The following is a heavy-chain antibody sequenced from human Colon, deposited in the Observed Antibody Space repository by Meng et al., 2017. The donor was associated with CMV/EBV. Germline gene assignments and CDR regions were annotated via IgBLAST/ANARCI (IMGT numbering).Heavy chain of an antibody. CDR2: IDHTGST. D-gene: IGHD3-10*01. Sequence: QVQLQQWGAGLLKPSETLSLTCALYGGSFSPYYWSWIRQSPGKGPEWIAEIDHTGSTNYNPSLKSRVTISIDTSNSHFSLNLTSATAADTAVYYCARGGGTPIRGVLPFDFWGQGTLVTVSS. J-gene: IGHJ4*02. V-gene: IGHV4-34*01. CDR1: GGSFSPYY. CDR3: ARGGGTPIRGVLPFDF.